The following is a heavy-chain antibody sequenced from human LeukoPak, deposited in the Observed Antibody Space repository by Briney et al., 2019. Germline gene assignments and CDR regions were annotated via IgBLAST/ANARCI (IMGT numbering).Heavy chain of an antibody. CDR2: ISSDGSRV. CDR1: GFTFSDYW. CDR3: ARVGLHSSGYYGHYDYDYMDV. V-gene: IGHV3-74*01. D-gene: IGHD3-22*01. Sequence: PGGSLTLSCAASGFTFSDYWMHWVRQAPGKGLVWVSRISSDGSRVTYADSVKGRFTISRDNAKNTLYLQMNSLRAEDTAVYHCARVGLHSSGYYGHYDYDYMDVWGKGTTVTVSS. J-gene: IGHJ6*03.